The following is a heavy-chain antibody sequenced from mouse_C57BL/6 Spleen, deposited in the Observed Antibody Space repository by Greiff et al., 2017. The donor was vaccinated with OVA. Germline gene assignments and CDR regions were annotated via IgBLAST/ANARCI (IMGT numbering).Heavy chain of an antibody. D-gene: IGHD1-1*01. CDR1: GFTFSSYA. V-gene: IGHV5-4*03. CDR3: ARQDTTVVATGWYFDV. Sequence: EVKLMESGGGLVKPGGSLKLSCAASGFTFSSYAMSWVRQTPEKRLEWVATISDGGSYTYYPDNVKGRFTISRDNAKNNLYLQMSHLKSEDTAMYYCARQDTTVVATGWYFDVWGTGTTVTVSS. CDR2: ISDGGSYT. J-gene: IGHJ1*03.